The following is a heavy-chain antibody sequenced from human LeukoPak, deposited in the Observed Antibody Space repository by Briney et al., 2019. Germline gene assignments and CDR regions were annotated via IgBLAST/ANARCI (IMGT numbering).Heavy chain of an antibody. CDR1: GFTFSIYN. J-gene: IGHJ4*02. CDR2: ITSGGGYT. Sequence: PGVSLRLSCAPSGFTFSIYNMNWVRKSPGKGLEWVSSITSGGGYTHCADSVRGLFPPSRDNAENSLSLRLDGLRAEDTAVHYCARGHYDVLSSSYKWSPYYWGQGNVVPVSS. CDR3: ARGHYDVLSSSYKWSPYY. V-gene: IGHV3-21*06. D-gene: IGHD3-9*01.